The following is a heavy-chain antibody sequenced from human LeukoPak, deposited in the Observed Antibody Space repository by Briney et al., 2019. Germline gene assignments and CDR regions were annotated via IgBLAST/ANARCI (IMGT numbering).Heavy chain of an antibody. V-gene: IGHV1-69*13. CDR1: GGTFSSYA. CDR3: ARDSLHYDSSGYQYYFNY. D-gene: IGHD3-22*01. CDR2: ITPMFGTA. Sequence: SVTVSCKASGGTFSSYAISWVRQAPGQGLEWMGGITPMFGTANYAQKFQGRVTITADESTSTAYMELSSLRSEDTAVYYCARDSLHYDSSGYQYYFNYWGQGTLVTVSS. J-gene: IGHJ4*02.